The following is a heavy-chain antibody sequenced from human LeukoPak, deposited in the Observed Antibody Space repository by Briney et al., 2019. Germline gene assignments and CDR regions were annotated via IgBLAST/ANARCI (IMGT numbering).Heavy chain of an antibody. V-gene: IGHV3-30*02. CDR2: IRYDGSNK. J-gene: IGHJ3*02. D-gene: IGHD2-2*01. CDR3: AKPQDIVVVPAASRRDAFDI. Sequence: GGSLRLSCAASGFTFSSYGMHWVRQAPGKGLGWVAFIRYDGSNKYYADSVKGRFTISRDNSKNTLYLQMNSLRAEDTAVYYCAKPQDIVVVPAASRRDAFDIWGQGTMVTVSS. CDR1: GFTFSSYG.